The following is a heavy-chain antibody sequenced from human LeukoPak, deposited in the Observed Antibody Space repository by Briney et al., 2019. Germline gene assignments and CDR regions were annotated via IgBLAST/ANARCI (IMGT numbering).Heavy chain of an antibody. CDR1: GVSISSYY. CDR3: ARGPSGGWREFYYYYGMDV. CDR2: IYYSGST. Sequence: SSETLSLTCTVSGVSISSYYWSWIRQPPGKGLEWIGYIYYSGSTNYNPSLKSRVTISVDTSKSQFSLKLSSVTAADTAVYYCARGPSGGWREFYYYYGMDVWGQGTTVTVSS. V-gene: IGHV4-59*01. D-gene: IGHD6-19*01. J-gene: IGHJ6*02.